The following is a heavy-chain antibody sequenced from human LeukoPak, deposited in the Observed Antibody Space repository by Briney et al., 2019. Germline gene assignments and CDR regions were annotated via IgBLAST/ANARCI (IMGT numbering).Heavy chain of an antibody. J-gene: IGHJ4*02. CDR1: GGTFSKYT. Sequence: SVKVSCKASGGTFSKYTISWVRQRPGQGLEWMGGITPLFGTANYAQKFQGRVTITADESASTAYMELSSLRSEDSAVYYCARARDWAGYSYGFYYWGQGTLVTVSS. CDR3: ARARDWAGYSYGFYY. D-gene: IGHD5-18*01. V-gene: IGHV1-69*13. CDR2: ITPLFGTA.